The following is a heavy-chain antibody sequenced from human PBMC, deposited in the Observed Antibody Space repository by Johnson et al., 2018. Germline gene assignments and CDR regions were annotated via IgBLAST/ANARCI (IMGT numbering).Heavy chain of an antibody. Sequence: VQLQESGGGLVQPGGSLRLSCAASGFTFSSYWMHWVRQAPGKGLVWVSRINSDGSSTRYADSVKGRFTISRDNAKNQLYLQLNRLRAEDTAVYYCARAPSYYYDSTGRGLSFQHWGQGTLVTVSS. CDR1: GFTFSSYW. V-gene: IGHV3-74*01. CDR3: ARAPSYYYDSTGRGLSFQH. CDR2: INSDGSST. J-gene: IGHJ1*01. D-gene: IGHD3-22*01.